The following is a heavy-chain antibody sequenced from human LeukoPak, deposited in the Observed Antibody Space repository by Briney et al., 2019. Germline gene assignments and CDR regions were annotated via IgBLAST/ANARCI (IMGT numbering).Heavy chain of an antibody. J-gene: IGHJ4*02. D-gene: IGHD6-13*01. CDR1: GFTFSSYG. CDR3: VRDQGAAGDY. CDR2: ISSSGTYI. V-gene: IGHV3-21*01. Sequence: PGGSLRLSCAASGFTFSSYGMNWVRQAPGKGLEWVSSISSSGTYIYFADSVKGRFTISRDNAKNSLYLQMNSLRVEDTALYYCVRDQGAAGDYWGQGTLVTVSS.